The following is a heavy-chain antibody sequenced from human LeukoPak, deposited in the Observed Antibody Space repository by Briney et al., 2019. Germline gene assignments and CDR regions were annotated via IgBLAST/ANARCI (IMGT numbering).Heavy chain of an antibody. V-gene: IGHV3-53*01. CDR1: GFTVSSKY. J-gene: IGHJ4*02. CDR2: IYSGGST. Sequence: GGSLRLSRAASGFTVSSKYMSWVRQAPGKGLEWVSVIYSGGSTYYADSVKGRFTISRDNAKNSLYLQMNSPRAEDTAVYYCARDLSLVGSFDYWGQGTLVTVSS. D-gene: IGHD1-26*01. CDR3: ARDLSLVGSFDY.